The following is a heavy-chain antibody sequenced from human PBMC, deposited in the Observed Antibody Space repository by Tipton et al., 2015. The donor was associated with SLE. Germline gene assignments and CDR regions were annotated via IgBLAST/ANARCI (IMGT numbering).Heavy chain of an antibody. CDR3: ARRDMAAAGAFGY. CDR1: GGSISSSSYY. Sequence: TLSLTCTVSGGSISSSSYYLGWIRQPPGKGLEWIGSIYYSGSTNYNPPLKSRVTISVDTSKNQFSLKLSSVTAADTAVYYCARRDMAAAGAFGYWGQGTLVTVSS. V-gene: IGHV4-39*07. D-gene: IGHD6-13*01. CDR2: IYYSGST. J-gene: IGHJ4*02.